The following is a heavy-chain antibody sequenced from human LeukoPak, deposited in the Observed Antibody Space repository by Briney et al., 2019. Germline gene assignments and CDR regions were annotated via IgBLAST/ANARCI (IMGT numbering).Heavy chain of an antibody. CDR1: GFTFSSYA. J-gene: IGHJ4*02. V-gene: IGHV3-30-3*01. Sequence: GGSLRLSCAASGFTFSSYAMHWVRQAPGKGLEWVAVISYDGSNKYYADSVKGRFTISRDNSKNTLYLQMNSLRAEDTAVYYCARPTMIVVDLGGNLDYWGQGTLVTVSS. CDR2: ISYDGSNK. CDR3: ARPTMIVVDLGGNLDY. D-gene: IGHD3-22*01.